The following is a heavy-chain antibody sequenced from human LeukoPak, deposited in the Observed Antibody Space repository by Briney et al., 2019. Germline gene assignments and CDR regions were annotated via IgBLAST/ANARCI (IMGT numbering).Heavy chain of an antibody. J-gene: IGHJ4*02. CDR2: IRSKAYGGTT. D-gene: IGHD1-7*01. V-gene: IGHV3-49*04. CDR1: GFTFGDYA. Sequence: GGSLRLSCTASGFTFGDYAMSWVRQAPGKGLEWVGFIRSKAYGGTTEYAASVKGRFTISRDDSKSIAYLQMNSLKTEDTAVYYCTRAGGTVELYWGQGTLVTVSS. CDR3: TRAGGTVELY.